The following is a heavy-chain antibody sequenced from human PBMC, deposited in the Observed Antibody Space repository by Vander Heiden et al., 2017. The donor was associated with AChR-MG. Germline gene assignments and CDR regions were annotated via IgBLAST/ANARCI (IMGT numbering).Heavy chain of an antibody. J-gene: IGHJ5*02. Sequence: DVHLVESGGGLVKPGGSLRLSCAVSGFTFKDAWMNWVRQAPGKGLEWIGRIKSNSDGGITDHAAPVKGRFTISRDDSKNTLYLQMDSLKTEDTGVYCCTTLSLWNYVLETWGQGSLVTVSS. D-gene: IGHD1-7*01. V-gene: IGHV3-15*01. CDR1: GFTFKDAW. CDR3: TTLSLWNYVLET. CDR2: IKSNSDGGIT.